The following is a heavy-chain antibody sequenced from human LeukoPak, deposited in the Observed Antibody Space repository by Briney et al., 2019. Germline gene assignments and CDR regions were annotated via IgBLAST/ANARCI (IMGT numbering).Heavy chain of an antibody. CDR1: GGSFIGYY. D-gene: IGHD5-12*01. CDR2: INHSGST. CDR3: ARVGYGRWSYYFDY. V-gene: IGHV4-34*01. Sequence: PSETLSLTCAVYGGSFIGYYWSWIRQPPGKGLEWIGEINHSGSTNYNPSLKSRVTISVDTSKNQFSLKLSSVTAADTAVYYCARVGYGRWSYYFDYWGQGTLVTVSS. J-gene: IGHJ4*02.